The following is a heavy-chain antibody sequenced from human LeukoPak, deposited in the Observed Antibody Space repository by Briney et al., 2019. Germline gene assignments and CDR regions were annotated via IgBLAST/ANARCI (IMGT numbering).Heavy chain of an antibody. D-gene: IGHD3-22*01. CDR2: ISAYNGNT. CDR1: GYTFTSYG. CDR3: ARAGPYVSSGYNWFDP. J-gene: IGHJ5*02. Sequence: ASVKVSCKASGYTFTSYGISWVRQAPGQGLEWVGWISAYNGNTKYAKKFQGRVTLTTDTSTSTAYMELRSPRSDDTAVYYCARAGPYVSSGYNWFDPWGQGTLVTVSS. V-gene: IGHV1-18*01.